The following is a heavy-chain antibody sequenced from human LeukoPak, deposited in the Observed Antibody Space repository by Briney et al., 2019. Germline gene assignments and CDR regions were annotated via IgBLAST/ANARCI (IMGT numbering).Heavy chain of an antibody. CDR2: IYHSGST. D-gene: IGHD3-10*01. Sequence: PSETLSLTCTVSGGSISSGYYWGWIRQPPGKGLEWIGSIYHSGSTYYNPSLKSRVTISVDTSKNQFSLKLSSVTAADTAVYYCARAVITMVRGVIVPFDYWGQGTLVTVSS. CDR3: ARAVITMVRGVIVPFDY. CDR1: GGSISSGYY. J-gene: IGHJ4*02. V-gene: IGHV4-38-2*02.